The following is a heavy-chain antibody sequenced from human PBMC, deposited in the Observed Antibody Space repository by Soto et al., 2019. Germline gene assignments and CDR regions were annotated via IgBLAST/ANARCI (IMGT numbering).Heavy chain of an antibody. CDR3: AKGKSSSWVRSWFDP. CDR1: GFTFSSYA. J-gene: IGHJ5*02. Sequence: GGSLRLSCAASGFTFSSYAMSWVRQAPGKGLEWVSAISGSGGSTYYADSVKGRFTISRDNSKNTLYLQMNSLRAEDTAVYYCAKGKSSSWVRSWFDPWGQGTLVTVSS. V-gene: IGHV3-23*01. D-gene: IGHD6-13*01. CDR2: ISGSGGST.